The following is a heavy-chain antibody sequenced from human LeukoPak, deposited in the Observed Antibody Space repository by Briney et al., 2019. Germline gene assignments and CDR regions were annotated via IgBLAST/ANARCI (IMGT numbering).Heavy chain of an antibody. Sequence: PSETLSLTCTVSGGSISSSSYYWGWIRQPPGKGLEWIASIYYSGSTYYNPSLKSRVTISVDTPKNQFSLKLSSVTAADTAVYYCARHEGGSGWVYFDYWGQGTLVTVSS. CDR3: ARHEGGSGWVYFDY. J-gene: IGHJ4*02. CDR2: IYYSGST. V-gene: IGHV4-39*01. CDR1: GGSISSSSYY. D-gene: IGHD6-19*01.